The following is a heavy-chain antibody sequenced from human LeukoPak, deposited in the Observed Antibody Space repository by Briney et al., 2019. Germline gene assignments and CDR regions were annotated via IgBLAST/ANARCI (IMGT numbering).Heavy chain of an antibody. Sequence: KPGGSLRLSCAASGFTFSSYSMNWVRQAPGKGLEWVSSISSSSSYIYYADSVKGRFTISRDNAKNSLYLPVNSLRAEYTAVYYCARDLFPRQDSSRTSCYYWGQGALVTVSS. D-gene: IGHD2-2*01. V-gene: IGHV3-21*01. J-gene: IGHJ4*02. CDR3: ARDLFPRQDSSRTSCYY. CDR1: GFTFSSYS. CDR2: ISSSSSYI.